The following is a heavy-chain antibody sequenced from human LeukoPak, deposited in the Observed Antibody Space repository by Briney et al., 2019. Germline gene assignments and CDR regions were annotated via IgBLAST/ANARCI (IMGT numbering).Heavy chain of an antibody. D-gene: IGHD4-23*01. Sequence: ASVKVSCKASGYTFTAYYMHWVRQAPGQGLEWMERINPNSGDTIYAQNFQGRVTVTRDTSISTAYMELSRLRSDDTAVYYCACWGGGNQGHWGQGTLVTVSS. CDR1: GYTFTAYY. CDR3: ACWGGGNQGH. J-gene: IGHJ4*02. V-gene: IGHV1-2*06. CDR2: INPNSGDT.